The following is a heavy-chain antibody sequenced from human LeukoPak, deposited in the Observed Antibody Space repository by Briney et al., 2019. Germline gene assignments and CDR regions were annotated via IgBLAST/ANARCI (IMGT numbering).Heavy chain of an antibody. V-gene: IGHV1-69*05. J-gene: IGHJ4*02. CDR2: IIPIFGTA. D-gene: IGHD2-15*01. Sequence: SVKVSCKASGGTFSSYAISWVRQAPGQGLEWMGGIIPIFGTANYAQKFQGRVTITTDESTSTAYMELSSLRSEDTAVYYCASTPFSRYCSGGGCYSGGFDYWGQGTLVTVSS. CDR1: GGTFSSYA. CDR3: ASTPFSRYCSGGGCYSGGFDY.